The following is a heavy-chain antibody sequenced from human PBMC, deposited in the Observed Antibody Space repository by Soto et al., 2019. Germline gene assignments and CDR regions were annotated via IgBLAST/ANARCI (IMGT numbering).Heavy chain of an antibody. CDR2: ISSSGSSI. CDR1: GVSFCSYS. J-gene: IGHJ5*02. Sequence: WGSLTLSCAASGVSFCSYSMNWFRQAPGKGLEWVSSISSSGSSIYYADSVKGRFTISRDNAKNSLYLQMNSLRAEDTAVYYCAREVDCSGGSCYHNCFDPWGQGTPVTVSS. CDR3: AREVDCSGGSCYHNCFDP. D-gene: IGHD2-15*01. V-gene: IGHV3-21*01.